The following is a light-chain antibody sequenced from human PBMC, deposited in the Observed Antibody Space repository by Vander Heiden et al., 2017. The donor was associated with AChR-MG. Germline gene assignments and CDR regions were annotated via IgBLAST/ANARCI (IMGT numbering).Light chain of an antibody. CDR2: SFD. J-gene: IGLJ3*02. V-gene: IGLV1-44*01. CDR1: SSNIGRNP. CDR3: AVWDDSLNVWV. Sequence: QSVVSQPPSASGSPGQRVVLSCSGSSSNIGRNPVHWFQHLPKAAPKLLISSFDQRLSGVPDRFSGSRSGASASLAISGLQSEDEATYYCAVWDDSLNVWVFGGGTKLTVL.